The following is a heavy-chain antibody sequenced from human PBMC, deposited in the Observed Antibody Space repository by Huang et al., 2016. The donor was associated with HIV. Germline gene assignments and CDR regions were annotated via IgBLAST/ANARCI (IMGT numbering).Heavy chain of an antibody. CDR3: ATSRSGSGWFLDI. CDR2: VKHGGST. Sequence: QVQLYQWGAGPLRPSETLSLTCGVSGGSLHGYYWNWLRQSPGRGLEWIGEVKHGGSTEYNPSLSSRVTISVDTAKMQFSLSLTSVTATDTADYYCATSRSGSGWFLDIWGRGTLVSVS. J-gene: IGHJ2*01. V-gene: IGHV4-34*01. D-gene: IGHD6-19*01. CDR1: GGSLHGYY.